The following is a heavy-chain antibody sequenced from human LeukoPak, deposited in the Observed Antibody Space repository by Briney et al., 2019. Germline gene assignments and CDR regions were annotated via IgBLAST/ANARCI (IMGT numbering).Heavy chain of an antibody. CDR3: AKGPLRGTAAAIDY. D-gene: IGHD2-2*01. J-gene: IGHJ4*02. CDR1: GFTFNNYG. CDR2: ISYDGRNK. Sequence: GGSLRPSCAASGFTFNNYGMHWVRQASGKGLEWVAVISYDGRNKHYPDSVKGRFTISRDISADTLWLQMDSLRTEDTAVYYCAKGPLRGTAAAIDYWGQGTLVTVSS. V-gene: IGHV3-30*18.